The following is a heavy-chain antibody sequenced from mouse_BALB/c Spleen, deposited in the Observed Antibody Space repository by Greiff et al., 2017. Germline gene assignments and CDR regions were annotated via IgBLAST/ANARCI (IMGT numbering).Heavy chain of an antibody. D-gene: IGHD2-3*01. Sequence: EVKLVESGGGLVKPGGSLKLSCAASGFTFSSYAMSWVRQTPEKRLEWVASISSGGSTYYPDSVKGRFTISRDNARNILYLQMSSLRSEDTAMYYCARRAYDAFAYWGQGTLVTVSA. CDR2: ISSGGST. V-gene: IGHV5-6-5*01. CDR3: ARRAYDAFAY. J-gene: IGHJ3*01. CDR1: GFTFSSYA.